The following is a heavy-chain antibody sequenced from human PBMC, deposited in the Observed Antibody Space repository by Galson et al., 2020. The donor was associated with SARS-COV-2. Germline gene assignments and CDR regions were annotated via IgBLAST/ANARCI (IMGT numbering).Heavy chain of an antibody. V-gene: IGHV3-21*01. CDR2: ISSSSTYI. CDR3: AGGSSWPNWFDP. Sequence: SCAASGFTFNNYSMNWVRQAPGKGLEWVSYISSSSTYIYYTDSVKGRFTISRDNAKNSLWLQMHSLRAEDTAVYYCAGGSSWPNWFDPWGQGTLVTVSS. CDR1: GFTFNNYS. J-gene: IGHJ5*02. D-gene: IGHD6-13*01.